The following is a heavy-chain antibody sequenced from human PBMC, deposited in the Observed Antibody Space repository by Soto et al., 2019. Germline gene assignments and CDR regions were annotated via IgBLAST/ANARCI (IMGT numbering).Heavy chain of an antibody. Sequence: EVQLLESGGGLVQPGGSLRLSCAASGFTFSSYAMSWVRQAPGKGLEWVSGISGSGGSTYYGDSVRGRFTISRENSKNTLYLQMNSLRAEDTAVYYCAKDLLGAYNWNYGGYWGQGTLVTVSS. V-gene: IGHV3-23*01. J-gene: IGHJ4*02. CDR2: ISGSGGST. D-gene: IGHD1-7*01. CDR3: AKDLLGAYNWNYGGY. CDR1: GFTFSSYA.